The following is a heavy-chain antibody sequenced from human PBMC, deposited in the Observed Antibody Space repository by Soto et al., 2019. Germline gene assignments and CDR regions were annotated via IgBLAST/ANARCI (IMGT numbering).Heavy chain of an antibody. V-gene: IGHV4-31*03. CDR3: ARGRLEQQLVLAARIDY. Sequence: SETLSLTCTVSGGSISSGGYYWSWIRQHPGKGLEWIGYIYYSGSTYYNPSLKSRVTISVDTSKNQFSPKLSSVTAADTAVYYCARGRLEQQLVLAARIDYWGQGTLVTVSS. CDR1: GGSISSGGYY. CDR2: IYYSGST. J-gene: IGHJ4*02. D-gene: IGHD6-13*01.